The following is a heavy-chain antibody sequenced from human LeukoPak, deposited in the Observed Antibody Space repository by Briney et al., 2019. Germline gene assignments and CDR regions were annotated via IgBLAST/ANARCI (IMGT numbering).Heavy chain of an antibody. D-gene: IGHD6-13*01. J-gene: IGHJ4*02. CDR1: GGTFSSYA. CDR2: IIPIFGTA. CDR3: ARDLAAAGRSLDY. V-gene: IGHV1-69*01. Sequence: KVSCKASGGTFSSYAISWVRQAPGQGLEWMGGIIPIFGTANYAQKVQGRVTITADESTSTAYMELSSLRSEDTAVYYCARDLAAAGRSLDYWGQGTLVTVSS.